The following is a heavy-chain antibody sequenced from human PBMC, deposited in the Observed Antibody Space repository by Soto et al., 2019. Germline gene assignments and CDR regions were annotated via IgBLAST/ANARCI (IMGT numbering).Heavy chain of an antibody. Sequence: PSETLSLTCTVSGGPISSGDYYWSWIRQPPGKGLEWIGYIYYSGSTYYNPSLKSRVTISVDTSKNQFSLKLSSVTAADTAVYYCARAVSSSSPPSDYWGQGTLVTVSS. CDR3: ARAVSSSSPPSDY. J-gene: IGHJ4*02. CDR1: GGPISSGDYY. V-gene: IGHV4-30-4*01. D-gene: IGHD6-6*01. CDR2: IYYSGST.